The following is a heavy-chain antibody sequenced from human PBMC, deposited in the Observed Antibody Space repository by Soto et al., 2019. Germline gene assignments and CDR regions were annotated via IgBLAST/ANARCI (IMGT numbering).Heavy chain of an antibody. CDR1: WASFSSNTAS. CDR2: TYFRSKWYN. CDR3: AKGDNLGPKTGYAFDP. J-gene: IGHJ5*02. Sequence: SQPLSLTCSISWASFSSNTASWNCIRQSPSRGLEWLGRTYFRSKWYNDYAVSVKSRIIINPDTSNNQFSLQLNSVTPEDTAVYFCAKGDNLGPKTGYAFDPWGQGIMVTVSS. D-gene: IGHD5-12*01. V-gene: IGHV6-1*01.